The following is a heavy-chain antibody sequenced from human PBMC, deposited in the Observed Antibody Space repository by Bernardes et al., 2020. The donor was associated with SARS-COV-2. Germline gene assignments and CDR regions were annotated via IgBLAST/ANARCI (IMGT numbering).Heavy chain of an antibody. CDR2: IYYSGST. J-gene: IGHJ2*01. V-gene: IGHV4-59*08. CDR1: GASISSYY. CDR3: ARQNFRRYFDR. Sequence: SETLSLTCTVSGASISSYYWSWIRQPPGRGLEWIGYIYYSGSTNYNPSLKSRVTISVDTSNYQFSLRLSSVTAADTAVYYCARQNFRRYFDRWGRGTLVTVSS.